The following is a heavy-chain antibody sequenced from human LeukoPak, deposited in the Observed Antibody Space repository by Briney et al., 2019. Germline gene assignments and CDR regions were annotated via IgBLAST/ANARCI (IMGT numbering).Heavy chain of an antibody. J-gene: IGHJ6*03. CDR2: IIPIFGTA. CDR1: GGTFSSYA. Sequence: ASVTVSCKASGGTFSSYAISWVRQAPGQGLEWMGGIIPIFGTANYAQKFQGRVTITTDESTSTAYMELSSLRSEDTAVYYCARSVDYGDYGDYYYYYMDVWGKGTTVTVSS. V-gene: IGHV1-69*05. CDR3: ARSVDYGDYGDYYYYYMDV. D-gene: IGHD4-17*01.